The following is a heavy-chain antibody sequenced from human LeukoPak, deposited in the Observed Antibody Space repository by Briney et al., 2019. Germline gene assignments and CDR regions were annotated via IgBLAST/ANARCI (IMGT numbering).Heavy chain of an antibody. D-gene: IGHD5-12*01. CDR3: ARGPSGYHNT. CDR1: EFSVGSNY. V-gene: IGHV3-66*01. CDR2: IYSGGST. J-gene: IGHJ4*02. Sequence: PGGSLRLSCAASEFSVGSNYMTWVRQAPGKGLEWVSLIYSGGSTYYADSVKGRFTISRDNSKNTLYLQMNSLRAEETAVYYFARGPSGYHNTGGQGTLVTVSS.